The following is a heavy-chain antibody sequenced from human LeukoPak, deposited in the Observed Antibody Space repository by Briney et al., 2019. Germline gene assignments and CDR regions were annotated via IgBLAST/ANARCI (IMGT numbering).Heavy chain of an antibody. CDR3: ARGQTYSSSTGPDAFDI. CDR2: INPNSGGT. CDR1: GYTFTGYY. Sequence: ASVKVSCKASGYTFTGYYMHWVRQAPGQGLEWMGWINPNSGGTNYAQKFQGRVTMTRDTSISTAYMELSRLRSDDTAVYYCARGQTYSSSTGPDAFDIWGQGTMVTVSS. V-gene: IGHV1-2*02. D-gene: IGHD6-6*01. J-gene: IGHJ3*02.